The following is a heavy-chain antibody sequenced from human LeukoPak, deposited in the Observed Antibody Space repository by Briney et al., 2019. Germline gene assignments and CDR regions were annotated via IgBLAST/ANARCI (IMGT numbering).Heavy chain of an antibody. CDR2: IYYSGST. CDR1: GGSISSSSYY. D-gene: IGHD3-22*01. J-gene: IGHJ4*02. V-gene: IGHV4-39*01. CDR3: ARRARIVVAVVDY. Sequence: KPSETLSLTCTVSGGSISSSSYYWGWIRQPPGKGLEWIGSIYYSGSTYYNPSLKSRVTISVDTSKNQFSLKLSSVTAADTAVYYCARRARIVVAVVDYWGQGTLVTVSS.